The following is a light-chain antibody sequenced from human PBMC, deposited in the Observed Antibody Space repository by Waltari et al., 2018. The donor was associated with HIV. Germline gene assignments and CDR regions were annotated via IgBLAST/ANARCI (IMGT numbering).Light chain of an antibody. Sequence: QSALTQPAPVSGSPGQSITLSCHRTSSDLATYKLVPWYQQHPGKAPKLMIYEVSKRPSGVSDRFSGSKSGDTASLTISGLQAEDEADYYCCSYVSNVIFGGGTKLTVL. CDR1: SSDLATYKL. CDR3: CSYVSNVI. J-gene: IGLJ2*01. CDR2: EVS. V-gene: IGLV2-23*02.